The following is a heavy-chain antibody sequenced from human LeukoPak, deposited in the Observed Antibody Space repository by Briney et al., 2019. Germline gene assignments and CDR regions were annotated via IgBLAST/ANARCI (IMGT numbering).Heavy chain of an antibody. D-gene: IGHD3-16*02. J-gene: IGHJ5*02. CDR2: IYSGGST. CDR1: EFSVGSNY. V-gene: IGHV3-66*01. Sequence: GGSLRLSCAASEFSVGSNYMTWVRQAPGKGLEWVSLIYSGGSTYYADSVKGRFTISRDNSKNTLYLQMNSLRAEDTAVYYCARDEMITFGGVIVTHWFDPWGQGTLVTVSS. CDR3: ARDEMITFGGVIVTHWFDP.